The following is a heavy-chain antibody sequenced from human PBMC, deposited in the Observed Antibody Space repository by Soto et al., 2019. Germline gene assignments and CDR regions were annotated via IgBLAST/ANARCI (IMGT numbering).Heavy chain of an antibody. CDR3: ARVKIAAAGTLWEY. Sequence: GWSLRLSCAASGFTFSSYWMSLVRQAPGKGLEWVANIKQDGSEKYYVDSVKGRFTISRDNAKKSLYLQMNSLRAEDTAVYYCARVKIAAAGTLWEYWGQGTLVTVS. CDR1: GFTFSSYW. CDR2: IKQDGSEK. D-gene: IGHD6-13*01. V-gene: IGHV3-7*03. J-gene: IGHJ4*02.